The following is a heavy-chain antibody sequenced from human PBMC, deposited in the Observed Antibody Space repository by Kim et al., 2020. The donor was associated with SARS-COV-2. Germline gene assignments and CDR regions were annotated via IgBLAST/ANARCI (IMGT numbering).Heavy chain of an antibody. CDR3: AKDKFSYCSGTSCYLAY. D-gene: IGHD2-2*01. Sequence: VKGRFSISRDNSKNTLYLQMNSLRAEDTAVYYCAKDKFSYCSGTSCYLAYWGQGTLVTVSS. J-gene: IGHJ4*02. V-gene: IGHV3-30*02.